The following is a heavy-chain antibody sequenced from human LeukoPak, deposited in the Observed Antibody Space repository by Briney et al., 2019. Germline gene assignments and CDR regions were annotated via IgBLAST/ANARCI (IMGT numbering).Heavy chain of an antibody. V-gene: IGHV1-2*02. J-gene: IGHJ6*02. Sequence: ASVKVSCKASGYTFTGYYMHWVRQAPGQGLEWMGWINPNSGGTNYAQKFQGRVTMTRDTSISTAYMELSRLRSDDTAVHYCARLKRYYDFWTPGMDVWGQGTTVTVSS. D-gene: IGHD3-3*01. CDR1: GYTFTGYY. CDR2: INPNSGGT. CDR3: ARLKRYYDFWTPGMDV.